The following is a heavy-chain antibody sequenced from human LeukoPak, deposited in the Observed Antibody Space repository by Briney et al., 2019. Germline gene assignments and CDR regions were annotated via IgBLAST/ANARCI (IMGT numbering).Heavy chain of an antibody. V-gene: IGHV3-7*01. J-gene: IGHJ5*02. CDR3: VRDGGTDWYDP. CDR2: IKQDRSEK. D-gene: IGHD3-16*01. Sequence: PGGCLRLSCAASGFSVSDYWMTWVRQAPGKGLEWVANIKQDRSEKTYVDSVKGRFTISRDNAKNSLYLQMNSLRVEDTAMYYCVRDGGTDWYDPWGQGTLVTVFS. CDR1: GFSVSDYW.